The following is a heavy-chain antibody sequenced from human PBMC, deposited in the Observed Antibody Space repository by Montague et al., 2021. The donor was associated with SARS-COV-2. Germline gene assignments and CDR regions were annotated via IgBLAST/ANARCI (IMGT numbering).Heavy chain of an antibody. CDR3: ASGRMVPYSSSWTTLYYYYGMDV. Sequence: CAISGDSVSSNSAAWNWIRQSPSRGLEWLGRTYYRSKWYNDYAVSVKXRITINPDTSKNQFSLQLNSATPEDTAVYYCASGRMVPYSSSWTTLYYYYGMDVWGQGTTVTVSS. CDR1: GDSVSSNSAA. V-gene: IGHV6-1*01. CDR2: TYYRSKWYN. J-gene: IGHJ6*01. D-gene: IGHD6-13*01.